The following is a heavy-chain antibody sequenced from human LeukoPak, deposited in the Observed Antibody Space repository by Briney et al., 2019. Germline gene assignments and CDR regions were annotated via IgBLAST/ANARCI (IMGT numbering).Heavy chain of an antibody. Sequence: GESLKISCKVFGYSFTSYWIGLVRQMPGKGLEWMGIIYPGDSDTRYSPSFQGQVTISADKSISPAYLQWSSLKASDTAMYYCASSSGAPPYHFDSWGQGTLVTVSS. CDR2: IYPGDSDT. J-gene: IGHJ4*02. V-gene: IGHV5-51*01. D-gene: IGHD6-19*01. CDR1: GYSFTSYW. CDR3: ASSSGAPPYHFDS.